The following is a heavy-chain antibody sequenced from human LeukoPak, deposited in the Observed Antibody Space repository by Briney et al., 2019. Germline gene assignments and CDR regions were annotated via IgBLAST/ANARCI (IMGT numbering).Heavy chain of an antibody. CDR1: GGSISSYY. CDR2: IYYSGST. J-gene: IGHJ4*02. CDR3: ARDSNPYYDFWSGSPGFDY. Sequence: PSETLSLTCTVSGGSISSYYWSWIRQPPGKGLEWIGHIYYSGSTNYNPSLKSRVTISVDTSKNQFSLKLSSVTAADTAVYCCARDSNPYYDFWSGSPGFDYWGQGTLVTVSS. D-gene: IGHD3-3*01. V-gene: IGHV4-59*01.